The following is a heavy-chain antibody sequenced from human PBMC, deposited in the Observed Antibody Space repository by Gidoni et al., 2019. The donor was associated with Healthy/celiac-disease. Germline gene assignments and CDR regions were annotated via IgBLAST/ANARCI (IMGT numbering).Heavy chain of an antibody. CDR1: GFTLSSYA. V-gene: IGHV3-23*01. CDR3: AKDPPEAVAEQFGY. Sequence: EVQLLESGRGLVQPGGSLTLSCAASGFTLSSYAMSWVRQAPGKGLEWVSAIGGSGGSTYYADSVKGRFTISRDNSKNTLYLQMNSLRAEDTAVYYCAKDPPEAVAEQFGYWGQGTLVTVSS. J-gene: IGHJ4*02. CDR2: IGGSGGST. D-gene: IGHD6-19*01.